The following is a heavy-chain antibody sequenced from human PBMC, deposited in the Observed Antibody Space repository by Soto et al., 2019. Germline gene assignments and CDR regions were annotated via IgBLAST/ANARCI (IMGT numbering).Heavy chain of an antibody. V-gene: IGHV1-2*04. CDR1: GYTFAGYY. CDR3: ARDATVYYDILTGYYFPSWFDP. J-gene: IGHJ5*02. CDR2: INPNSGGT. D-gene: IGHD3-9*01. Sequence: GASVKVSCKASGYTFAGYYTHWVRQAPGQGLEWMGWINPNSGGTNYAQKFQGWVTMTRDTSTSTAYMELSSLRSDDTAVYYCARDATVYYDILTGYYFPSWFDPWGQGTLVTVSS.